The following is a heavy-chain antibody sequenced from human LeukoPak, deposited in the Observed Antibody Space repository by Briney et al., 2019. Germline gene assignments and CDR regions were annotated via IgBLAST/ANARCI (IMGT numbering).Heavy chain of an antibody. CDR2: ISSTGSTI. J-gene: IGHJ4*02. CDR3: ARVHRSSAWKFDS. Sequence: GGSLRLSCAASGFTFSSYEMNWVRQAPGKGLEWVSYISSTGSTIYYADSVKGRFTISRDNAKSSLYLQLNSLRAEDTAVYYCARVHRSSAWKFDSWGQGTLVTVSS. CDR1: GFTFSSYE. D-gene: IGHD6-19*01. V-gene: IGHV3-48*03.